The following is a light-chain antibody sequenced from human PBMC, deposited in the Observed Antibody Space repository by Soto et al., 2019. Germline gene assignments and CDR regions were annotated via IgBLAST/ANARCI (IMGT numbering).Light chain of an antibody. CDR2: EVS. Sequence: QSVLTQPASVSGSPGQSITISCTGTSSDVGGYNYVSWYQLHPGRAPKLMVYEVSNRTSGVSNRFSGSKSGNTASLTISGVQSEDEADYYCSSYTDSAAYVFGTGTKLTVL. CDR1: SSDVGGYNY. V-gene: IGLV2-14*01. CDR3: SSYTDSAAYV. J-gene: IGLJ1*01.